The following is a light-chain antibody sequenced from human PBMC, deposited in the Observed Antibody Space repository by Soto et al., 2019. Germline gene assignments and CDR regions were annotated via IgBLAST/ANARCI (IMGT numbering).Light chain of an antibody. Sequence: EIGLTQSPSTLSLSPGERATLSCRASRSVSSYLAWYQQKPGQAPRLLIYDASNRATGIPARFSGSGSGTDFTLTISSLEPEDFAVYYCQQRSNWPPITFGQGTKV. CDR2: DAS. J-gene: IGKJ1*01. V-gene: IGKV3-11*01. CDR3: QQRSNWPPIT. CDR1: RSVSSY.